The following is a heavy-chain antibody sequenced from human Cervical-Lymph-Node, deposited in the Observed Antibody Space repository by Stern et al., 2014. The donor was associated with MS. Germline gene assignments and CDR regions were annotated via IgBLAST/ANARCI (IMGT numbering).Heavy chain of an antibody. Sequence: QVQLVESGAEVKKPGASVKVSCEASGYTFPAYYMHWVRQAPGQGLEWMGWINPDSGATNYAQSFQGRVTMTRDTSISTVHMEPSSLRSDDTAVYYCARGGSYYDFWSGYFGKPQTHDVLTEMGWLDAWGQGSLVTVSS. V-gene: IGHV1-2*02. D-gene: IGHD3-3*01. CDR3: ARGGSYYDFWSGYFGKPQTHDVLTEMGWLDA. CDR1: GYTFPAYY. CDR2: INPDSGAT. J-gene: IGHJ5*02.